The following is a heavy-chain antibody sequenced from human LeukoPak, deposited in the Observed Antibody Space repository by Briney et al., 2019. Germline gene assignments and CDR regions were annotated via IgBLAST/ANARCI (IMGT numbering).Heavy chain of an antibody. CDR1: GFTFSSYA. Sequence: GRSLRLSCAASGFTFSSYAMHWVRQAPGKGLEWVAVISYDGSNKYYADSVKGRFTIPRDNSKNTLYLQMNSLRAEDTGVYYCARDRAYGDYRDAFDIWGQGTMVTVSS. CDR3: ARDRAYGDYRDAFDI. CDR2: ISYDGSNK. D-gene: IGHD4-17*01. J-gene: IGHJ3*02. V-gene: IGHV3-30*04.